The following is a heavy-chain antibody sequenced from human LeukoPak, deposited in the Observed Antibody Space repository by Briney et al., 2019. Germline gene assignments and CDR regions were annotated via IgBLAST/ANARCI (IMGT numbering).Heavy chain of an antibody. CDR2: ISGSGGST. V-gene: IGHV3-23*01. CDR3: TTYLTYYYESSGYYDDY. D-gene: IGHD3-22*01. CDR1: GFTFSSYA. Sequence: GGSLRLSCAASGFTFSSYAMSWVRQAPGKGLEWVSAISGSGGSTDYAAPVKGRFTISRDDSKNTLYLQMNSLKTEDTAVYYCTTYLTYYYESSGYYDDYWGQGTLVTVSS. J-gene: IGHJ4*02.